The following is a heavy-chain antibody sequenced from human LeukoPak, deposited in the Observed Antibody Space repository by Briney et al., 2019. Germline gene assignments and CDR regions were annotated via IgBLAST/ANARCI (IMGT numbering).Heavy chain of an antibody. CDR2: IYSGGST. CDR1: GLTVSSNY. J-gene: IGHJ4*02. CDR3: ARGGPHGSGSYL. Sequence: PGGSLRLSCAVSGLTVSSNYMSWVRQAPGKGLEWVSVIYSGGSTYYRDSVKGRFTISRDNSKNTLFLQMNSLRAEDTAVYYCARGGPHGSGSYLWGQGTLVTVSS. V-gene: IGHV3-53*01. D-gene: IGHD3-10*01.